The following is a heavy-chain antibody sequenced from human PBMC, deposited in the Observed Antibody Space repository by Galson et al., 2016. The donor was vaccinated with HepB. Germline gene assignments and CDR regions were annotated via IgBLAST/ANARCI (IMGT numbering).Heavy chain of an antibody. CDR3: VREDYGDDPVYYYYYGMDV. CDR2: INSDGSST. V-gene: IGHV3-74*01. CDR1: GFPFSRYW. J-gene: IGHJ6*02. D-gene: IGHD4-17*01. Sequence: SLRLSCAASGFPFSRYWMHWDRQGPGKGLVWVSRINSDGSSTIYADSVRGRFTISRDNAKNTLYLQMNSLRAEDTALYYCVREDYGDDPVYYYYYGMDVWGQGTTVSVSS.